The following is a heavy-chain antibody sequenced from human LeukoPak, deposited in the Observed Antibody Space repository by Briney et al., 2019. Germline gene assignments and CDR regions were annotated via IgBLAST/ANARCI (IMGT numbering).Heavy chain of an antibody. J-gene: IGHJ4*02. CDR3: ARGRYGSGSHYRY. CDR2: IDHTGSI. CDR1: AGSFTGYY. V-gene: IGHV4-34*01. D-gene: IGHD3-10*01. Sequence: SETLSLTCAVNAGSFTGYYWSWIRQPPGKGLEWIGEIDHTGSISYNPSLRSRVTISVDTFKNQFSLKLRSVTPADRAIYYCARGRYGSGSHYRYWGQGTLVTVSS.